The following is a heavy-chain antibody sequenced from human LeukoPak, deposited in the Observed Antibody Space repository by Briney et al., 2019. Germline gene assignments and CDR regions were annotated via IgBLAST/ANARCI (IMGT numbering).Heavy chain of an antibody. CDR3: AANIIYLIYGDYG. V-gene: IGHV4-59*10. J-gene: IGHJ4*02. CDR1: GVSSSGVV. Sequence: SETLSLTCGVSGVSSSGVVCSWVGQPAGKGLEWIGRIHTSGSAEYSPSLQSRVTISVDMSKKEFSLKLTSVTAADTAVDYCAANIIYLIYGDYGWGQGTLVTVSS. D-gene: IGHD4-17*01. CDR2: IHTSGSA.